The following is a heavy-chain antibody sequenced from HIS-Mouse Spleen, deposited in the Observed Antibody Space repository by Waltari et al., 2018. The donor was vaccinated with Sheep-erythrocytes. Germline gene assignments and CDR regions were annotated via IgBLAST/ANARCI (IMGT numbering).Heavy chain of an antibody. J-gene: IGHJ3*02. CDR2: IYSGVST. Sequence: EVQLVESGGGLIQPGGSLRLSCAASGFTVSSNYMSWVRQAPGKGVEWISVIYSGVSTYYADSGKGRFTISRDNSKNTLYLQMNSLRAEDTAVYYCARGHPDYGDYDAFDIWGQGTMVTVSS. D-gene: IGHD4-17*01. V-gene: IGHV3-53*01. CDR3: ARGHPDYGDYDAFDI. CDR1: GFTVSSNY.